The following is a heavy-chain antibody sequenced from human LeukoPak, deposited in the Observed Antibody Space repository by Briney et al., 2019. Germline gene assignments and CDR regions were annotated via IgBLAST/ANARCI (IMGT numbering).Heavy chain of an antibody. Sequence: PSETLSLTCTVSGGSISSSSYYWGWMRQPPGKGLEWIGSIYYSGSTYYNPSLKSRVTISVDTSKNQFSLKLSSVTAADTAVYYCARVGGYCSSTSCYGLNYYDLYYFDYWGQGTLVTVSS. CDR1: GGSISSSSYY. CDR2: IYYSGST. V-gene: IGHV4-39*07. CDR3: ARVGGYCSSTSCYGLNYYDLYYFDY. D-gene: IGHD2-2*01. J-gene: IGHJ4*02.